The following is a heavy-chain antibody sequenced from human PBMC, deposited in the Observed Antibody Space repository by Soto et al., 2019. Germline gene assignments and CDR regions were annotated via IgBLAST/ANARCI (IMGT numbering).Heavy chain of an antibody. CDR3: XXGAXRDLLXYYYGMDV. V-gene: IGHV1-18*01. CDR2: ISAYNGNT. CDR1: GYTFTSYG. D-gene: IGHD2-21*01. Sequence: QVQLVQSGAEVKKPGASVKVSCKASGYTFTSYGISWVRQAPGQGLEWMGWISAYNGNTNYAQKLQGRVTMTTDTXTXXXXXXXXXXXXXXXXXXXXXXGAXRDLLXYYYGMDVWGQGTTVTVSS. J-gene: IGHJ6*02.